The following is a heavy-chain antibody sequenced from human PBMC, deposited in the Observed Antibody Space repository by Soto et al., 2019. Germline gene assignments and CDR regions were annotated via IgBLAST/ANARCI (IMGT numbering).Heavy chain of an antibody. CDR2: IYTTRSP. Sequence: SETLSLTCTVSGDSVSKYYWNWIRQPAGKGLEWIGRIYTTRSPNYNPSLTSRVTMSVDTSKNQFSLKLKLSSVTAADTAVYYCARSPAYGDYANLDTWGQGTLVTVSS. CDR1: GDSVSKYY. D-gene: IGHD4-17*01. V-gene: IGHV4-4*07. CDR3: ARSPAYGDYANLDT. J-gene: IGHJ5*02.